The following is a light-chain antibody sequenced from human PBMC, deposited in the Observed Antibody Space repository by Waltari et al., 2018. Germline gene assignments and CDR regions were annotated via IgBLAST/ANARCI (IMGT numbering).Light chain of an antibody. CDR3: QQYYSDPVT. CDR1: QSISSW. CDR2: QTS. J-gene: IGKJ2*01. Sequence: DIQMTQSPSTLSASVGDRVTITCRASQSISSWLAWYQQKPGKAPKVLIYQTSNLERGVPSRFSGSGSGTEYTLTISSLQPDDFATYSCQQYYSDPVTFGQGTKLEIK. V-gene: IGKV1-5*03.